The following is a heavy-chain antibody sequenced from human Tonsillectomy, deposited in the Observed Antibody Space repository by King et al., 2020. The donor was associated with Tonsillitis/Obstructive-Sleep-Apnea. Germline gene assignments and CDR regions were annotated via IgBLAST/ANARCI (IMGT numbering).Heavy chain of an antibody. D-gene: IGHD2-2*01. J-gene: IGHJ6*03. Sequence: VQLVESGGGLVKPGGSLRLSCAASGFTFSSYSMNWVRQAPGKGLEWVSSISSSSSYIYYADSVKGRFTISRDNAKNSLYLQMNSLRAEDTAVYYCARDPYCSSTSCYHYYYMDVWGKGTTVTVSS. CDR3: ARDPYCSSTSCYHYYYMDV. V-gene: IGHV3-21*01. CDR2: ISSSSSYI. CDR1: GFTFSSYS.